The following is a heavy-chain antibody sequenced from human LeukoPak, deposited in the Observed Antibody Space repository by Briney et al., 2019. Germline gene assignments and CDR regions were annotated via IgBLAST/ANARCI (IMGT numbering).Heavy chain of an antibody. V-gene: IGHV1-18*01. CDR1: GYTFASYG. CDR3: ARDGDYCTNGVCYNSY. D-gene: IGHD2-8*01. Sequence: ASVKVSCKASGYTFASYGISWVRQAPGQGLEWMGWISAYNGNTNYAQKLQGRVTMTTDTSTSTAYMELRSLRSDDTAVYYCARDGDYCTNGVCYNSYWGQGTLVTVSS. J-gene: IGHJ4*02. CDR2: ISAYNGNT.